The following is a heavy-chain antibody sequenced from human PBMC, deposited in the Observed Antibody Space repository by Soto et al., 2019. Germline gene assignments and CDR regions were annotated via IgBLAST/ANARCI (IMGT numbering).Heavy chain of an antibody. CDR1: GYTFTGYY. J-gene: IGHJ3*02. CDR2: INPNSGGT. CDR3: AREPFIAVTQPDAFDI. Sequence: QVQLVQSGAEVKKPGASVKVSCKASGYTFTGYYMHWVRQAPGQGLEWMGWINPNSGGTNYAQKFQGTVTMTRDTSISTAYMELSRLRSDDTAVYYCAREPFIAVTQPDAFDIWGQGTMVTVSS. V-gene: IGHV1-2*02. D-gene: IGHD6-19*01.